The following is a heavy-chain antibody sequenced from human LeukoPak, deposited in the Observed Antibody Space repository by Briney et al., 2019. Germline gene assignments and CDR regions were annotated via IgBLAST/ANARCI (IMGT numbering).Heavy chain of an antibody. V-gene: IGHV3-30*01. CDR1: GFTFSSYA. J-gene: IGHJ4*02. D-gene: IGHD3-22*01. CDR3: ARDGRGYDSSGYYYVDY. Sequence: GGSLRLSCAASGFTFSSYAMHWFRQAPGKGLEWVAVISYDGSNKYYADSVKGRFTISRDNSKNTLYLQMNSLRAEDTAVYYCARDGRGYDSSGYYYVDYWGQGTLVTVSS. CDR2: ISYDGSNK.